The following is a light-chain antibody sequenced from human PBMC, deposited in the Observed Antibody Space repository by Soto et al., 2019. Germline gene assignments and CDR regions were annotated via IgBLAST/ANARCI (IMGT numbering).Light chain of an antibody. CDR3: QQHGQWPIT. J-gene: IGKJ5*01. V-gene: IGKV3D-15*01. CDR1: QSVNSN. CDR2: GIS. Sequence: EIVMTQSPATLSVSPGETATLSCSGSQSVNSNYLAGYQQNPGKAPRLLIYGISKRATDIPDRFSGSGSGTEFTLTSSSLQPEDFATYYCQQHGQWPITFGQGTRLEI.